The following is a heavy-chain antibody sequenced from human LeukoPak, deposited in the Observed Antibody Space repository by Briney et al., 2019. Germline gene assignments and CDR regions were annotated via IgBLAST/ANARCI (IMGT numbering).Heavy chain of an antibody. CDR2: PYYRSKWYN. V-gene: IGHV6-1*01. J-gene: IGHJ6*02. CDR3: ARGGDRPGRYYYYGMDV. CDR1: GDSVPSSSAT. D-gene: IGHD3-16*01. Sequence: SQTLSLTCAISGDSVPSSSATWNWIRQSPSKGLEWLGRPYYRSKWYNDYAVSVKSRITINPDTSKNQFSLQLNSVTPEDTAVYVCARGGDRPGRYYYYGMDVWGQGTTVTVSS.